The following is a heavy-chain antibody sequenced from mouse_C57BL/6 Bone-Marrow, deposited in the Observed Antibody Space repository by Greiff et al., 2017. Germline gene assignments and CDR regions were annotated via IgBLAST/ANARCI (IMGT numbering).Heavy chain of an antibody. D-gene: IGHD1-1*01. J-gene: IGHJ4*01. CDR3: ARDCYGSCLYAMDY. CDR1: GFTFSSYG. V-gene: IGHV5-6*01. Sequence: EVNLVESGGDLVKPGGSLKLSCAASGFTFSSYGMSWVRQTPYKRLEWVATISSGGSYTYYPDSVKGRFTIARDNAKNTLYLQMSSLKSEDTAMYYCARDCYGSCLYAMDYWGQGTSVTVSS. CDR2: ISSGGSYT.